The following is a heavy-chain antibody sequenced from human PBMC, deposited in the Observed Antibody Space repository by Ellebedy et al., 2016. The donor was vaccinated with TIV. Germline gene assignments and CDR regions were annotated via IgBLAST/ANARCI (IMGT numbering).Heavy chain of an antibody. CDR2: IGVGGGST. D-gene: IGHD5-18*01. J-gene: IGHJ4*02. CDR1: GFTFSSYA. CDR3: AKDIGGHSYGAFDN. V-gene: IGHV3-23*01. Sequence: GESLKISCAASGFTFSSYAMNWVRQAPGKGLEWVAGIGVGGGSTYYADSVKGRFTVSRDTSRSTLFLQMNSLRAEDTAGYYCAKDIGGHSYGAFDNWGQGTLVTVSS.